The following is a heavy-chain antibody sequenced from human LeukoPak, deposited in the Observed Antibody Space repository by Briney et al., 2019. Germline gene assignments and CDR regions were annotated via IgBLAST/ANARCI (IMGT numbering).Heavy chain of an antibody. CDR2: IYYSGST. Sequence: PSETLSLTCTVSGGSISSSSYYWGWIRQPPGKGLEWIGSIYYSGSTYYNPSLKSRVTISVDTSKNQFSRKLSSVTAADTAVYYCARGPPTDYYDSSGFYYVFDYWGQGTLVTVSS. CDR1: GGSISSSSYY. D-gene: IGHD3-22*01. CDR3: ARGPPTDYYDSSGFYYVFDY. J-gene: IGHJ4*02. V-gene: IGHV4-39*01.